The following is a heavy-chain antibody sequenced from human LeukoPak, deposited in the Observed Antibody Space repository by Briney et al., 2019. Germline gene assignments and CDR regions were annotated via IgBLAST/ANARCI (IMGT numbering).Heavy chain of an antibody. Sequence: SETLSLTCAVYGGSFSGYYWSWIRQPPGKGLEWIGEINHSGSTNYNPSLKSRVTISVDTSKNQFSLKLSSVTAADTAVYYCAREGSTNAFDIWGQGTMVTVSS. J-gene: IGHJ3*02. CDR2: INHSGST. D-gene: IGHD6-13*01. CDR3: AREGSTNAFDI. CDR1: GGSFSGYY. V-gene: IGHV4-34*01.